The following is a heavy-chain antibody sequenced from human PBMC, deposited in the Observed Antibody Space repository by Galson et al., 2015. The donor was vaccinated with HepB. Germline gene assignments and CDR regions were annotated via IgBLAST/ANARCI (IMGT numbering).Heavy chain of an antibody. CDR2: IPYDGSSQ. V-gene: IGHV3-30-3*01. D-gene: IGHD1-26*01. Sequence: SLRLSCAASGFTFSIYAMHWVRQAPGKGLEWVALIPYDGSSQYYADSVRGRFTISRDNSKNTLYLQMDSLRPEDTAVCYCAKDGILGTTTQSKGMDVWGQGTTVTVSS. J-gene: IGHJ6*02. CDR3: AKDGILGTTTQSKGMDV. CDR1: GFTFSIYA.